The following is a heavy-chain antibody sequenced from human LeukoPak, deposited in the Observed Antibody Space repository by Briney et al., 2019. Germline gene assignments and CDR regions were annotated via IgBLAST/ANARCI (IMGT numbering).Heavy chain of an antibody. CDR2: IIPIFDTT. J-gene: IGHJ5*02. Sequence: SVNVSCKTSGGTFTSYAISWVRQAPGQGLEWVGKIIPIFDTTNYAQKFQGRVTFTADESTSTAYMELSSLRSEDTALYYCARKLRLGGNWFDPWGQGTLVTVSS. CDR1: GGTFTSYA. D-gene: IGHD1-26*01. CDR3: ARKLRLGGNWFDP. V-gene: IGHV1-69*13.